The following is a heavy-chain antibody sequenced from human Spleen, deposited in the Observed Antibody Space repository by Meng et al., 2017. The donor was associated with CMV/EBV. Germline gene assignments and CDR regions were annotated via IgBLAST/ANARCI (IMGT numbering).Heavy chain of an antibody. CDR1: GFTFSSYA. J-gene: IGHJ4*02. V-gene: IGHV3-23*01. CDR3: ARPFVEVNY. D-gene: IGHD2-21*01. Sequence: GGSLRLSCAASGFTFSSYAMSWVRQAPGKGLEWVSGLAGDDFETHYADSVKGRFTISRDNPKNTLYLQMNSLRPEDTAVYYCARPFVEVNYWGQGTLVTVSS. CDR2: LAGDDFET.